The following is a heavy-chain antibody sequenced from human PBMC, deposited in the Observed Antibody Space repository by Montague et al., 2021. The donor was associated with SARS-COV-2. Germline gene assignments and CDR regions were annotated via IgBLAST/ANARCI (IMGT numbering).Heavy chain of an antibody. CDR1: GGSISSSSYY. D-gene: IGHD6-13*01. J-gene: IGHJ6*02. Sequence: SETLSLTRTVSGGSISSSSYYWGWIRQPPGKGLEWIGSTYYSGSTYYNPSLKSRVTISVDTSKNQFSLKLSSVTAADTAVYYCARVGRQQLVRLSGMDVWGQGTTVTVSS. V-gene: IGHV4-39*07. CDR3: ARVGRQQLVRLSGMDV. CDR2: TYYSGST.